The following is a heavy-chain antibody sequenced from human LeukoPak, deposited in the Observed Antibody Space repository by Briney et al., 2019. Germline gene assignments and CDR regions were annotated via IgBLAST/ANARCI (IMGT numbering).Heavy chain of an antibody. Sequence: PGGSLRLSCAASGFTLSNYGMHWVRQAPGKGLEWVAVIWYDGSNRDYADSVRGRFTISRDNSKNTLYLQMNSLRVEDTAVYYCARVRYSGEKNGMDVWGQGTTVTVSS. CDR1: GFTLSNYG. CDR3: ARVRYSGEKNGMDV. CDR2: IWYDGSNR. J-gene: IGHJ6*02. V-gene: IGHV3-33*01. D-gene: IGHD2-15*01.